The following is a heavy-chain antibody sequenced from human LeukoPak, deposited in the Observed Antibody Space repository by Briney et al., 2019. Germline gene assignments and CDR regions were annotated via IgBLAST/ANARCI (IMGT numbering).Heavy chain of an antibody. CDR1: GGSISSYS. CDR3: AGEAGGGYARAFDI. J-gene: IGHJ3*02. D-gene: IGHD5-12*01. Sequence: SETLSLTCIVSGGSISSYSWTWIRQPVGEGLEWIGRIYTSGTTNYNPSLKSRVTMSVDTSKNQFSLKLSSVTAADTAVYYCAGEAGGGYARAFDIWGQGTMVTVSS. V-gene: IGHV4-4*07. CDR2: IYTSGTT.